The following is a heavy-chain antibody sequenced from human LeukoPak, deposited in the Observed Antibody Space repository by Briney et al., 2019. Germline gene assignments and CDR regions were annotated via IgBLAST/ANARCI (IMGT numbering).Heavy chain of an antibody. CDR2: INHSGST. CDR3: ARGPRALKRGLDH. V-gene: IGHV4-34*01. CDR1: GGSFSGYY. D-gene: IGHD3-10*01. Sequence: SETLSLTCAVYGGSFSGYYWSWIRQPPGKGLEWIGEINHSGSTNYNPSLKSRVTISVDTSKNQFSLKLSSVTAADTAVYYCARGPRALKRGLDHWGQGTLVTVSS. J-gene: IGHJ4*02.